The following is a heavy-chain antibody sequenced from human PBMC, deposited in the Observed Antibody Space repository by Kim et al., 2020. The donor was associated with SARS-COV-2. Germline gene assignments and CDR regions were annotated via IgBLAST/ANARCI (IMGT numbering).Heavy chain of an antibody. CDR3: AKASAAAGNYYYYGMDV. CDR1: GFTFDDYA. V-gene: IGHV3-9*01. D-gene: IGHD6-13*01. CDR2: ISWNSGSI. J-gene: IGHJ6*02. Sequence: GGSLRLSCAASGFTFDDYAMHWVRQAPGKGLEWVSGISWNSGSIGYADSVKGRFTISRDNAKNSLYLQMNSLRAEDTALYYCAKASAAAGNYYYYGMDVWGQGTTVTVSS.